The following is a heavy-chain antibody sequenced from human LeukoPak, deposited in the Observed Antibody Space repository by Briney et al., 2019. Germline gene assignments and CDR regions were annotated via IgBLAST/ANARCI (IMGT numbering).Heavy chain of an antibody. J-gene: IGHJ5*02. CDR3: ARGYCSSTSCYTMDHWFDP. Sequence: SVKVSCKASGGTFSSYAISWVRQAPGQGLEWMGGIIPIFATANYAQKFQGRVTITTDESTRTAYMELSSLRSEDTAVYYCARGYCSSTSCYTMDHWFDPWGQGTLVTVSS. V-gene: IGHV1-69*05. D-gene: IGHD2-2*02. CDR2: IIPIFATA. CDR1: GGTFSSYA.